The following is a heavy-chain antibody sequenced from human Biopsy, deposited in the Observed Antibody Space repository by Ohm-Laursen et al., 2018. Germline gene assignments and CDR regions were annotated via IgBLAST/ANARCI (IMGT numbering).Heavy chain of an antibody. Sequence: TLSLTCTVSGVSITAYYWSWIRQPPGKGLECIGNIHHSGSTNYNPSLKSRLTISVDPSKNQFSLKLSSVTAADTAVYHCARMDCSGGSCHYYSYGMDVWGQGTTVTVSS. CDR2: IHHSGST. D-gene: IGHD2-15*01. CDR3: ARMDCSGGSCHYYSYGMDV. J-gene: IGHJ6*02. V-gene: IGHV4-4*09. CDR1: GVSITAYY.